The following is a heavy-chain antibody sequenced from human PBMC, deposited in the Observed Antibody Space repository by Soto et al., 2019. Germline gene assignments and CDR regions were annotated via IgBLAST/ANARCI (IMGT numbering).Heavy chain of an antibody. Sequence: SETLSLTXAVYGGSFSGYYWSWIRQPPGKGLEWIGEINHSGSTNYNPSLKSRVTISVDTSKNQFSLKLSSVTAADPAVYYCARVNGYYGMDVWGQGTTVTVSS. D-gene: IGHD2-8*01. CDR1: GGSFSGYY. CDR3: ARVNGYYGMDV. J-gene: IGHJ6*02. CDR2: INHSGST. V-gene: IGHV4-34*01.